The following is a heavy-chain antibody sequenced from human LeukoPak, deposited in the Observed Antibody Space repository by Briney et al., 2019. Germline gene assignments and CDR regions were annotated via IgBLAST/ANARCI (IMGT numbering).Heavy chain of an antibody. V-gene: IGHV4-59*08. CDR3: ARLPFYDSSGY. D-gene: IGHD3-22*01. J-gene: IGHJ4*02. CDR2: IYYSGST. CDR1: GDSISSYY. Sequence: SETLSLTCTVSGDSISSYYWSWIRQPPGKGLEWIGYIYYSGSTDYNPSLKSRVTISVDTSKNQFSLKLSSVTAADTAVYYCARLPFYDSSGYWGQGTLVTVSS.